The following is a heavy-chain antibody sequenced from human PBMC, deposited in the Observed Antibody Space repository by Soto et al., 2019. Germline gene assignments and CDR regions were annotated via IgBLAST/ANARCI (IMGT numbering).Heavy chain of an antibody. D-gene: IGHD2-15*01. CDR1: GFTFSSYA. CDR2: ISGSGGST. CDR3: AKGIVYCSGGSCYYYYYGMDV. Sequence: GGSLRLSCAASGFTFSSYAMSWVRQAPGKGLEWVSAISGSGGSTYYADSVKGRFTISRDNSKNTLYLQMNSLRAEDTAVYYCAKGIVYCSGGSCYYYYYGMDVWGQGTTVTVSS. V-gene: IGHV3-23*01. J-gene: IGHJ6*02.